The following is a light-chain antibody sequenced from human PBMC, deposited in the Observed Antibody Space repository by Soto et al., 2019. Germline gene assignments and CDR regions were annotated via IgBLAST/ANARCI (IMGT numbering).Light chain of an antibody. CDR3: NSYTSSSTRV. CDR2: EVS. CDR1: SNDVGGYNY. J-gene: IGLJ3*02. Sequence: QSALTQPASVSGSPGQSITISCTGTSNDVGGYNYVSWYQQHPGKAPKVMIYEVSNRPSGVSNRFSGSKSGNTASLTISGLQAEDEADYYCNSYTSSSTRVFGGGTKVTVL. V-gene: IGLV2-14*01.